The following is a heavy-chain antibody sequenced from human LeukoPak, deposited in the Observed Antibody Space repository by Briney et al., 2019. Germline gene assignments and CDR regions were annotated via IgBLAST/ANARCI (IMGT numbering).Heavy chain of an antibody. J-gene: IGHJ4*02. V-gene: IGHV1-69*04. CDR3: ARTILAAAGLDY. Sequence: ASVKVSCKASGGTFSSYAISWVRQAPGQGLEWMGRIIPILGIANYAQKFQGRVTITADKSTSTAYMELSSLRSEDTAVYYCARTILAAAGLDYWGQGTLVTVSS. CDR1: GGTFSSYA. D-gene: IGHD6-13*01. CDR2: IIPILGIA.